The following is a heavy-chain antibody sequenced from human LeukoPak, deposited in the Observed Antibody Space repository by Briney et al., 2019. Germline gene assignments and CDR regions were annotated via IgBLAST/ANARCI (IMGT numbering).Heavy chain of an antibody. Sequence: SETLSLTCTVSGGSISSSSYYWGWIRQPPGKGLEWIGSIYYSGSTYYNPSLKSRVTISVDTSKNQFSLKLSSVTAADTAVYYCARHARRYGDYYFDYWGQGTLVTVPS. CDR2: IYYSGST. J-gene: IGHJ4*02. V-gene: IGHV4-39*01. D-gene: IGHD4-17*01. CDR3: ARHARRYGDYYFDY. CDR1: GGSISSSSYY.